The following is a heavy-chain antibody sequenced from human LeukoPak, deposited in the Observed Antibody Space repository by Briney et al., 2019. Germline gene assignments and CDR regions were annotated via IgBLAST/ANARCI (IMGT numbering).Heavy chain of an antibody. CDR3: AKDRGYSSSWSGFDP. CDR2: ISNNGGYT. Sequence: PGGSLRLSCAASGFTFSSYAMHWVRQAPGKGLEWVSAISNNGGYTYYADSVQGRFTISRDNSKSTLCLQMNSLRAEDTAVYYCAKDRGYSSSWSGFDPWGQGTLVTVSS. J-gene: IGHJ5*02. D-gene: IGHD6-13*01. V-gene: IGHV3-23*01. CDR1: GFTFSSYA.